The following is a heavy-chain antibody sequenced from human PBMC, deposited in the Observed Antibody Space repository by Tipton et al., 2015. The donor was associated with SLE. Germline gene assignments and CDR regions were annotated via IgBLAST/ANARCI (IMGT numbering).Heavy chain of an antibody. Sequence: TLSLTCAVYGGSFSGYYWSWIRQPPGKGLEWIGEINHSGSTNYNPSLKSRVNISVDTSKNQFSLKLSSVTAADTAVYYCARVPPWIAIAFDIWGQGTMVTVSS. D-gene: IGHD5-12*01. CDR3: ARVPPWIAIAFDI. CDR2: INHSGST. J-gene: IGHJ3*02. V-gene: IGHV4-34*01. CDR1: GGSFSGYY.